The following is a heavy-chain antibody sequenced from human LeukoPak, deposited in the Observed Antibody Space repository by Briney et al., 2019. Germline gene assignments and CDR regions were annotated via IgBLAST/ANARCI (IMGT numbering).Heavy chain of an antibody. J-gene: IGHJ4*02. Sequence: GGSLRLSCAASGFTFSSYAMHWVRQAPGKGLEWVAVISYDGSNKYYADSVKGRFTISRDNSKNTLYLQMNSLRAEDTAVYYCARDIHPYLNILTGSPDNWGQGTLVTVSS. V-gene: IGHV3-30-3*01. D-gene: IGHD3-9*01. CDR1: GFTFSSYA. CDR2: ISYDGSNK. CDR3: ARDIHPYLNILTGSPDN.